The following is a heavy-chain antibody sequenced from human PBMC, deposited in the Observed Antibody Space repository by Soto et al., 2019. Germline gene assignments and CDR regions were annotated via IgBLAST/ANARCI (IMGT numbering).Heavy chain of an antibody. CDR1: GFSLSTSGVG. CDR2: IYWDDDK. V-gene: IGHV2-5*02. CDR3: AHTEELLAIALT. J-gene: IGHJ5*02. Sequence: QITLKESGPTLVKPTQTLTLTCTFSGFSLSTSGVGVGWISQPPGKALEWLALIYWDDDKRYSPSLKSRLTITKDTSKNQVVLTMTNMDPVDTATYYCAHTEELLAIALTWGQGTLVTVSS. D-gene: IGHD1-26*01.